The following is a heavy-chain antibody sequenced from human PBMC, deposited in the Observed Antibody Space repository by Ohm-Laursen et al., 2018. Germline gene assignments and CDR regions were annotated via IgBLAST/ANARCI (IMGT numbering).Heavy chain of an antibody. CDR1: WFSLSTSGMC. CDR3: ARILTLGHSGFDP. Sequence: TQTLTLTCTFSWFSLSTSGMCVSWIRQPPGKALEWLARIDWDDDKYYSTSLKTRLTISKDTSKNQVVLTMTNMDPVDTATYYCARILTLGHSGFDPWGQGTLVTVSS. D-gene: IGHD7-27*01. CDR2: IDWDDDK. V-gene: IGHV2-70*11. J-gene: IGHJ5*02.